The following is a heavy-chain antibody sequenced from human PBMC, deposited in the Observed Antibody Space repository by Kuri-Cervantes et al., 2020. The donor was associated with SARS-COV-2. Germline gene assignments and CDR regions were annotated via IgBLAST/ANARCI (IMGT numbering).Heavy chain of an antibody. D-gene: IGHD6-19*01. CDR3: ARRGAVAGTVPFFDY. CDR1: GGSISTYY. J-gene: IGHJ4*02. V-gene: IGHV4-59*08. Sequence: SETLSLTCTVSGGSISTYYWSWIRQPPGKGLEWIGYLYYSGSTNYNPSLKSRVTISLDTSKNQFSLKLSSVTAADTAVYYCARRGAVAGTVPFFDYWGQGTLVTVSS. CDR2: LYYSGST.